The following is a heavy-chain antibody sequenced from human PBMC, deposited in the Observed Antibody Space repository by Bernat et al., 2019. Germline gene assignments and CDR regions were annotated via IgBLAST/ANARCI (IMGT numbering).Heavy chain of an antibody. V-gene: IGHV3-23*04. D-gene: IGHD2-2*01. CDR3: AKRVGSAAVGRAFDI. CDR2: VSASGYST. CDR1: GFTFSTYT. Sequence: EVRLVESGGGLVQPGGSLSLSCAASGFTFSTYTILWVRQAPGKGLEWVSSVSASGYSTFYADSVRGRFTISRDKSKNTVHLQMDSMRAEDTAVYYCAKRVGSAAVGRAFDIWGPGTMVSVSS. J-gene: IGHJ3*02.